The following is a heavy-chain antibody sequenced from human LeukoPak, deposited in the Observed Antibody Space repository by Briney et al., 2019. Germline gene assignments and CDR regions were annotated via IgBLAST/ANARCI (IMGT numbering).Heavy chain of an antibody. CDR2: ISYDGSYK. J-gene: IGHJ4*02. CDR3: AKAAGNIDY. D-gene: IGHD6-13*01. V-gene: IGHV3-30*18. Sequence: PGRSLRLSCAASEFTFSTYGMHWVRQAPGKGLEWVAVISYDGSYKFYADSVKGRFTISRDNSKNTLYLQMNSLRAEDTAVYYCAKAAGNIDYWGQGTLVTVSS. CDR1: EFTFSTYG.